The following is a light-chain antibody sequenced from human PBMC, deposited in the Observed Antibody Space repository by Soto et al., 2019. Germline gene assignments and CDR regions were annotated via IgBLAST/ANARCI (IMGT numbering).Light chain of an antibody. CDR3: QQYNSWPS. V-gene: IGKV3-15*01. CDR2: GAS. CDR1: QSVDNN. Sequence: ETVMTQSPATLSVSPGERVTLSCRASQSVDNNLAWYQQKPGQAPRLLLYGASTRATGVSDRFSGSGSGTEFTLTISSLQSEDFAVYYGQQYNSWPSFGQGTKVEIK. J-gene: IGKJ1*01.